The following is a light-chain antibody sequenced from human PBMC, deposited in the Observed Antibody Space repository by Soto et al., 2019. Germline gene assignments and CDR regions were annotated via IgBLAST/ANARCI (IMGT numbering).Light chain of an antibody. J-gene: IGKJ1*01. Sequence: DIVMRQSPATLSVSPSQRATLSCRASQSVRTTVAWYHQRPGQAPRLLIFGASTRASGVPDRFSGDGSGTDFTLTVTSLHSEEFGIYYCQQYTDWPPTFGQGTKVDIK. V-gene: IGKV3-15*01. CDR3: QQYTDWPPT. CDR2: GAS. CDR1: QSVRTT.